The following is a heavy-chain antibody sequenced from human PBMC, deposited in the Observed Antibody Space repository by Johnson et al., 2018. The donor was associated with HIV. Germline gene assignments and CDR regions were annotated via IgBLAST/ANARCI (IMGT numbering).Heavy chain of an antibody. J-gene: IGHJ3*02. V-gene: IGHV3-30*04. CDR2: ISYDGNDK. CDR1: GFPFTTYT. D-gene: IGHD3-3*01. CDR3: AKDWSVLEWLSLHAFDI. Sequence: QVQLVESGGGVVQPGRSLRLFCAVSGFPFTTYTIHWVRQAPGKGLEWVALISYDGNDKYYAASVKGRFTISRDISKSTLYLQMNSLRAEDTAVYYCAKDWSVLEWLSLHAFDIWGQGTMVTVSS.